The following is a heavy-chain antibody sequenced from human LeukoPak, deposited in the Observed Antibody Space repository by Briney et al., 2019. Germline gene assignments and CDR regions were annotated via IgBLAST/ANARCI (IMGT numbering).Heavy chain of an antibody. D-gene: IGHD3-10*01. CDR3: ARDRDYYYGSGSYYYY. CDR2: INHSGST. Sequence: SGTLSLTCAVYGGSFSGYYWSWIRQPPGKGLEWIGEINHSGSTNYNPSLKSRVTISVDTSKNQFSLKLSSVTAADTAVYYCARDRDYYYGSGSYYYYGGQGTLVTVSS. CDR1: GGSFSGYY. V-gene: IGHV4-34*01. J-gene: IGHJ4*02.